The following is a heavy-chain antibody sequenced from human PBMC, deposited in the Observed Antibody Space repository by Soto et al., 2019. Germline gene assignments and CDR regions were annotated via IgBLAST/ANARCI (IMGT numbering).Heavy chain of an antibody. CDR2: IYDGGST. V-gene: IGHV4-59*01. CDR1: CASIHTFF. CDR3: AGAGGSSKWLDR. D-gene: IGHD3-10*01. J-gene: IGHJ5*02. Sequence: PSGTLSLTCTVSCASIHTFFWSWIRQPPGQALELIGFIYDGGSTNYNPSFTSRVTISLDMSKNQFFLKLSSVTAEDTAVYYCAGAGGSSKWLDRWCQGIMVSVAS.